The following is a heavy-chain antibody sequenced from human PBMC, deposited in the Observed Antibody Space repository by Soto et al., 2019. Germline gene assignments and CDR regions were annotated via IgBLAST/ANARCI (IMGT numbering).Heavy chain of an antibody. V-gene: IGHV3-15*07. CDR2: IKSKTDGGTA. Sequence: EVQLVESGGGLVKPGVSLRLSCAASGFTFTNAWMNWVRQAPGKGLEWVGRIKSKTDGGTADYAAPVKGRFTISRDDSRTTLYLQMNSLKAEATAVYYCTPGGVSAAAKGYYYYAMDVWGQGTTVTVSS. J-gene: IGHJ6*02. CDR1: GFTFTNAW. D-gene: IGHD2-2*01. CDR3: TPGGVSAAAKGYYYYAMDV.